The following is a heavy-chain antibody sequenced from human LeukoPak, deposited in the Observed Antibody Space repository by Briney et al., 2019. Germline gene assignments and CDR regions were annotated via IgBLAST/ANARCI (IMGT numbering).Heavy chain of an antibody. Sequence: GGSLRLSCAASGFTFDDYGMNWVRRAPGKGLEWVSGISWSGGSITYADSVKGRFTISRDNAKNSLYLQMNSLTAEDTALYHCAREPPGYGDYLFDYWGQGTLVTVSS. CDR3: AREPPGYGDYLFDY. D-gene: IGHD4-17*01. CDR2: ISWSGGSI. J-gene: IGHJ4*02. V-gene: IGHV3-20*01. CDR1: GFTFDDYG.